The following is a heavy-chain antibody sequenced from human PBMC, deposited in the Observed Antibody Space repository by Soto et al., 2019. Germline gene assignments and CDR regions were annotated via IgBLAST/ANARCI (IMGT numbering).Heavy chain of an antibody. CDR1: GYTFTTYG. Sequence: QVQLVQSGAEVKKPGASVKVSCKTSGYTFTTYGISWVRQAPGQGLEWMGWISPYNGNTKYAQKLQGRVTMTADTSTRTAYMDLRSLTSDDTAVYYCTRGWFGDFVYYFDYWGQGTLVTGSS. D-gene: IGHD3-10*01. J-gene: IGHJ4*02. CDR3: TRGWFGDFVYYFDY. CDR2: ISPYNGNT. V-gene: IGHV1-18*01.